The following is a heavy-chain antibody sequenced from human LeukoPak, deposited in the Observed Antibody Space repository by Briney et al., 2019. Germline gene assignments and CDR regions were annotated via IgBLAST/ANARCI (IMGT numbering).Heavy chain of an antibody. J-gene: IGHJ4*02. Sequence: GGSLRLSCAASGFTFSSYEMNWVRQAPGKGLEWVSYISSSGSTIYYADSVKGRFTISRDNAKNTLYLQMNSLRAEDTAVCYCAKGSTMIVVVITFAYHFDYWGQGTLVTVSS. D-gene: IGHD3-22*01. CDR1: GFTFSSYE. CDR3: AKGSTMIVVVITFAYHFDY. CDR2: ISSSGSTI. V-gene: IGHV3-48*03.